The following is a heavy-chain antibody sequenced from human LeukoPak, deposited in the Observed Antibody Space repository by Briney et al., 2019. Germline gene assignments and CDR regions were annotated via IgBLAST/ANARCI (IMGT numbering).Heavy chain of an antibody. V-gene: IGHV3-30*03. CDR3: ARSQWHY. D-gene: IGHD6-19*01. CDR2: ISYDGSNK. J-gene: IGHJ4*02. Sequence: GGSLRLSCAASGFTFSDHYMSWIRQAPGKGLEWVAVISYDGSNKYYADSVKGRFTIPRDNSKNTLYLQMNSLRAEDTAVYYCARSQWHYWGQGTLVTVSS. CDR1: GFTFSDHY.